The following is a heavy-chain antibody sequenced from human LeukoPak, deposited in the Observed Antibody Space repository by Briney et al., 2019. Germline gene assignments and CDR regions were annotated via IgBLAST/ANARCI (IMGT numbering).Heavy chain of an antibody. V-gene: IGHV3-23*01. D-gene: IGHD3-22*01. CDR2: ISGSGGTT. J-gene: IGHJ4*02. Sequence: GGSLRLSCAVSGITLSNYGMSWVRQAPGKGLEWVAGISGSGGTTGYADSVKGRFTISRDNPQNTLYLRMNSLRAEDTAVYFCAKRGVVIRVILVGFHKEAYYFDSWGQGALVTVSS. CDR3: AKRGVVIRVILVGFHKEAYYFDS. CDR1: GITLSNYG.